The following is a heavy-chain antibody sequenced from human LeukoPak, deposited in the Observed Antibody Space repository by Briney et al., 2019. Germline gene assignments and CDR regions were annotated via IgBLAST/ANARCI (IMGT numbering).Heavy chain of an antibody. Sequence: GGSLRLSCAASGFTFSDYYMSWIRQAPGKGLEWVSYISSSGSTIYYADSVKGRFTISRDNAKNSLYLQMNSLRAEDTAVYYCARVRVEGYDIIDYWGQGTLVTVSS. CDR1: GFTFSDYY. CDR3: ARVRVEGYDIIDY. D-gene: IGHD1-1*01. CDR2: ISSSGSTI. V-gene: IGHV3-11*01. J-gene: IGHJ4*02.